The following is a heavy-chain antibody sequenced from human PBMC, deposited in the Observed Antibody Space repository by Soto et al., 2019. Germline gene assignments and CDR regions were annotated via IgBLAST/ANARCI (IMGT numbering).Heavy chain of an antibody. J-gene: IGHJ4*02. CDR1: GGSISSYC. Sequence: QVQLQESGPGLVKPSETLSLTCTVSGGSISSYCWSWIRQPPGKGLEWIAYIYYSGSTRYNPSLKSRVPISVDTSSNQFSLKLRSVTATDTAVYYCARHGSEGSSWYFDYWGQGTLVTVSS. CDR2: IYYSGST. D-gene: IGHD6-13*01. CDR3: ARHGSEGSSWYFDY. V-gene: IGHV4-59*08.